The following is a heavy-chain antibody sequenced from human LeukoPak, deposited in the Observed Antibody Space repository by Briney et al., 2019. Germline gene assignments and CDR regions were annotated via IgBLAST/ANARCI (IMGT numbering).Heavy chain of an antibody. Sequence: GGSLRLSCAASGFTFSDYYMSWIRQAPGKGLEWVSYISSSGSTIYYADSVKGRFTISRDNAKNSLHLQMNSLRAEDTAVFYCAKDQSSSWYTKTDYWGQGTLVTVSS. V-gene: IGHV3-11*01. J-gene: IGHJ4*02. CDR2: ISSSGSTI. D-gene: IGHD6-13*01. CDR3: AKDQSSSWYTKTDY. CDR1: GFTFSDYY.